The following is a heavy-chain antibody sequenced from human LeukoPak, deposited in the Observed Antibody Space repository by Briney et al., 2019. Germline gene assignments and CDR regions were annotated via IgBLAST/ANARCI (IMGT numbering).Heavy chain of an antibody. J-gene: IGHJ3*02. V-gene: IGHV3-21*01. D-gene: IGHD3-9*01. CDR3: ARAHDILTGYVSLREADAFDI. CDR1: GFTFSSYS. CDR2: ISSSSSYI. Sequence: GGSLRLSCAASGFTFSSYSMNWVRQAPGKGLEWVSSISSSSSYIYYADSVKGRFTISRDNAKNSLYLQMNSLRAEDTAVYYCARAHDILTGYVSLREADAFDIWGQGTMVTVSS.